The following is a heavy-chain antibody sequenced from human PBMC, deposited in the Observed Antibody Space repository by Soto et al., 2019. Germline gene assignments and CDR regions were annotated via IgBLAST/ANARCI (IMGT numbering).Heavy chain of an antibody. Sequence: QVQLVESGGGVVQPGRSLRLSCAASGFTFSSYGMHWVRQAPGKGLEWVAVISYDGSNKYYADSVKGRFTISRDNSKNTLYLPMNRLRAEDTAVYYCAIAVAGGGDYWGQGTLVTVSS. CDR3: AIAVAGGGDY. D-gene: IGHD6-19*01. J-gene: IGHJ4*02. CDR1: GFTFSSYG. CDR2: ISYDGSNK. V-gene: IGHV3-30*03.